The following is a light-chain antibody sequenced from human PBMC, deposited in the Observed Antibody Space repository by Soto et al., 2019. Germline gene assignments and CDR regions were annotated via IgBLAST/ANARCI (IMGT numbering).Light chain of an antibody. CDR3: MQGLQPPRT. V-gene: IGKV2-28*01. CDR2: LGS. CDR1: QSLLHSNGYNY. J-gene: IGKJ1*01. Sequence: DIVMTQSPLSLPVTPGEPASISCRSSQSLLHSNGYNYLDWYLQKPGQSPQLLIYLGSNRASGVTDRFSGSGSGTDFTLKISRVEAEDVGVYYCMQGLQPPRTFGQGTKVEIK.